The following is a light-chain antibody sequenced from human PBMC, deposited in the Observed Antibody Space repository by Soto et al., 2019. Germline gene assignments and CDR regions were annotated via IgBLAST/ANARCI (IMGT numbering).Light chain of an antibody. Sequence: NFMLTQPHSVSESPGKTVTISCTRSSGSIASNYVQWYQQRPGSAPTTVIYEDNQRPSGVPDRFSGSIDSSSNSASLTISGLKTEDEADYYCQSYDSSNHVVFGGGTKLTDL. V-gene: IGLV6-57*04. CDR1: SGSIASNY. J-gene: IGLJ2*01. CDR3: QSYDSSNHVV. CDR2: EDN.